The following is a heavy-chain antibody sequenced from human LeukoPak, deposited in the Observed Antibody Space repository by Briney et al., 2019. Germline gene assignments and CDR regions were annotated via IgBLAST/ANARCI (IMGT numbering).Heavy chain of an antibody. D-gene: IGHD3-22*01. Sequence: SVEVSCKASGGTFSSYTISWVRQAPGQGLEWMGRIIPILGIANYAQKFQGRVTITADKSTSTAYMELSSLRSEDTAVYYCASEPPYYDSSGPLRPWGQGTLVTVSS. J-gene: IGHJ5*02. CDR3: ASEPPYYDSSGPLRP. CDR2: IIPILGIA. CDR1: GGTFSSYT. V-gene: IGHV1-69*02.